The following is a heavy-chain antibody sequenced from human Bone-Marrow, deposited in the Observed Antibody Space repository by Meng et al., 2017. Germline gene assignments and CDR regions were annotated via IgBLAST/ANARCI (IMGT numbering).Heavy chain of an antibody. CDR2: ISGFGTI. J-gene: IGHJ4*02. CDR3: AKQGRRGYYDSSGYWYYFDY. CDR1: GFTFSSYG. Sequence: GGSLRLSCAASGFTFSSYGMHWVRQTPGKGLEWLSGISGFGTIYDADYVKGRFTISRDNSKNTLYLQMNSLRAEDTAVYYCAKQGRRGYYDSSGYWYYFDYWGQGTLVTVSS. D-gene: IGHD3-22*01. V-gene: IGHV3-23*01.